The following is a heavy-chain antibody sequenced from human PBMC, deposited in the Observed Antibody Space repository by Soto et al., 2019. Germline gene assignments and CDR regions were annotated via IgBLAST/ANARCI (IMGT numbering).Heavy chain of an antibody. J-gene: IGHJ4*02. CDR2: INIDGTEK. Sequence: EVQLVESGGALVQPGGSLRLSCATSGFTFTHYWMNWVRQAPGKGLEWVANINIDGTEKYYGDSVKGRFTISRDNAKNSLYLQMDSLRDEEMALYYCARNRGWEMLDYWGQGTLVTVSS. V-gene: IGHV3-7*01. D-gene: IGHD6-19*01. CDR3: ARNRGWEMLDY. CDR1: GFTFTHYW.